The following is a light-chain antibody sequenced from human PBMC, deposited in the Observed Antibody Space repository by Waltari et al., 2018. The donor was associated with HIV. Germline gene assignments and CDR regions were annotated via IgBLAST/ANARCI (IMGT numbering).Light chain of an antibody. J-gene: IGKJ1*01. V-gene: IGKV3-20*01. Sequence: EIVLTQSPATLSLSPGERATLSCRASQSLSGNYLAWYQQKPGQAPRLLMYGSSSRATGIPDRFTGSGSGTDFTHTISRLEPEDFAVYYCQQYVDSRTFGQGTTVEI. CDR2: GSS. CDR3: QQYVDSRT. CDR1: QSLSGNY.